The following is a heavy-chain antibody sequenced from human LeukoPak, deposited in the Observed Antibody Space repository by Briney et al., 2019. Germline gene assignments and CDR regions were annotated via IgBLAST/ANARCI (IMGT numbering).Heavy chain of an antibody. Sequence: SETLSLTCTVSGGSISSGGYYWSWIRQHPGKGLEWIGYIYYSGSTYYNPFLKSRVTISVDTSKNQFSLKLSSVTAADTAVYYCARADVYYGSGSYILPYFDYWGQGTLVTVSS. CDR3: ARADVYYGSGSYILPYFDY. CDR1: GGSISSGGYY. D-gene: IGHD3-10*01. CDR2: IYYSGST. V-gene: IGHV4-31*03. J-gene: IGHJ4*02.